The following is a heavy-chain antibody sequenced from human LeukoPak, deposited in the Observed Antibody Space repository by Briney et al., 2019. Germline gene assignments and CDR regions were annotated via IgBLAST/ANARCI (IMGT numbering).Heavy chain of an antibody. CDR3: ARDRLRYFDWLHGGGWWFDP. V-gene: IGHV4-4*07. J-gene: IGHJ5*02. Sequence: PSETLSLTCTVSGGSISSYYWSWIRQPAGKGLEWIGRIYTSGSTNYNPSLKSRVTISVDTSKNQFSLKLSSVTAADTAVYYCARDRLRYFDWLHGGGWWFDPWGQGTLVTVSS. CDR2: IYTSGST. D-gene: IGHD3-9*01. CDR1: GGSISSYY.